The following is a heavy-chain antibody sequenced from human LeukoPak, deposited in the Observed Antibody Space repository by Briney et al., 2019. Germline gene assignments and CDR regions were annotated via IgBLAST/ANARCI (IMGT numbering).Heavy chain of an antibody. Sequence: GGSLRLSCAASGFTFSSYAMSWVRQAPGKGLEWVANINQDGSEKDYVDSVKGRFSISRDNAKNSLYLQMNSLRAEDTALYYCARGCTNTRCYGKLFGPWGQGTLVTVSS. J-gene: IGHJ5*02. D-gene: IGHD2-2*01. CDR1: GFTFSSYA. V-gene: IGHV3-7*03. CDR2: INQDGSEK. CDR3: ARGCTNTRCYGKLFGP.